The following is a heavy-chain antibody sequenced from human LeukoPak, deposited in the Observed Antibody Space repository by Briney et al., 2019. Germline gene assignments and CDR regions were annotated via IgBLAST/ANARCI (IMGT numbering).Heavy chain of an antibody. V-gene: IGHV3-23*01. CDR3: AKQAGGSGNYYYY. J-gene: IGHJ4*02. CDR2: ISGSGGSS. CDR1: GFTFSSYA. D-gene: IGHD3-10*01. Sequence: GGSLRLSCAASGFTFSSYAMSWVRQAPGKGLEWVSAISGSGGSSYYADSVKGRFTISRDNSKNTLYLQMSSLRAEDTAVYYCAKQAGGSGNYYYYWGQGTLVTVSS.